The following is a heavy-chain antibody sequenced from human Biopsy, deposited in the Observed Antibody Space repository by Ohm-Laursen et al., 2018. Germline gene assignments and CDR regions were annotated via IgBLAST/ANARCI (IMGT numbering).Heavy chain of an antibody. J-gene: IGHJ4*02. V-gene: IGHV3-30*18. CDR3: AKDRESARIADYLNLDY. Sequence: SLRLSCAASGFTFSNYAIHWVRQAPGRGLEWVALISSDGSSQYYADSVKGRFTISRDSSKNTLYLQMNSLRAEDTALYYCAKDRESARIADYLNLDYWGQGTLVTVSS. D-gene: IGHD2-21*01. CDR2: ISSDGSSQ. CDR1: GFTFSNYA.